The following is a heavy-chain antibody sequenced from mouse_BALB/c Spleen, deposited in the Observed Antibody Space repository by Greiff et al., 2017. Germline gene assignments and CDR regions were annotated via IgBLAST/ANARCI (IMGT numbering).Heavy chain of an antibody. V-gene: IGHV3-6*02. CDR2: ISYDGSN. CDR1: GYSITSGYF. Sequence: VQLKESGPGLVKPSQSLSLTCSVTGYSITSGYFWNCIRQLPGNLLEWMGYISYDGSNNYNPSLKNRIPITRDTSKNPLFLKLNTVTTEDTATYYCARYGSSLRWYFDVWGAGTTVTVSS. D-gene: IGHD1-1*01. CDR3: ARYGSSLRWYFDV. J-gene: IGHJ1*01.